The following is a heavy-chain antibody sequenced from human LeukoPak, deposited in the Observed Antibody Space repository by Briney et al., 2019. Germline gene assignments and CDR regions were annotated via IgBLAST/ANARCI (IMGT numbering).Heavy chain of an antibody. V-gene: IGHV3-74*01. J-gene: IGHJ4*02. CDR3: ARDGGEFSYYYDSSGYHIDY. D-gene: IGHD3-22*01. CDR2: ISPTGSTT. CDR1: GFSFSGHW. Sequence: GGSLRLSCIASGFSFSGHWMHWARQLPGKGLVWVSRISPTGSTTSYAASVKGRFTVSRDNAKNTLYLQVNNLRAEDTAVYYCARDGGEFSYYYDSSGYHIDYWGQGTLVTASS.